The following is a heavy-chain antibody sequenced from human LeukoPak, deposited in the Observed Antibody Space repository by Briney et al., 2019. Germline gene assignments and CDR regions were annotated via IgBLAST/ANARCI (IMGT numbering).Heavy chain of an antibody. CDR1: GYTFTNYG. J-gene: IGHJ4*02. V-gene: IGHV1-18*01. CDR3: ARALDKVATLFY. D-gene: IGHD5-12*01. Sequence: ASVKVSCKASGYTFTNYGISWVRQAPGQGLEWMGWISGYNGITYYAQQPQGRVTMTTDTSTSTAYMEIRSLDSDDTAVYYCARALDKVATLFYWGQGTLATVSS. CDR2: ISGYNGIT.